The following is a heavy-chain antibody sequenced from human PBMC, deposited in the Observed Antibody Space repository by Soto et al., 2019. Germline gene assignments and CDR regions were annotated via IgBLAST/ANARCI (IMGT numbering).Heavy chain of an antibody. CDR3: ARDVGIVGATTSYYYYGMDV. D-gene: IGHD1-26*01. J-gene: IGHJ6*02. V-gene: IGHV1-2*04. Sequence: VASVKVSCKASGYTFTGYYMHWVRQAPGQGLEWMGWINPNSGGTNYAQKFQGWVTMTRDTSISTAYMELSRLRSDDTAVYYCARDVGIVGATTSYYYYGMDVWGQGTTVTVSS. CDR1: GYTFTGYY. CDR2: INPNSGGT.